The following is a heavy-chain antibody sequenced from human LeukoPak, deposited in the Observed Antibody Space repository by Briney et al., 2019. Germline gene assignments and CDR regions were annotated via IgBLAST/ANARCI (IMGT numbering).Heavy chain of an antibody. J-gene: IGHJ4*02. D-gene: IGHD2-21*01. V-gene: IGHV4-4*07. Sequence: SETLSLTCTVSGGSISSYYWSWIRQPAGKGLEWIGRIYTSGSTNYNPSLKSRVTMSVDTSKNQFSLKLSSVTAADTAVYYCAREPVVPPARYFGYWGQGTLVTVSS. CDR1: GGSISSYY. CDR2: IYTSGST. CDR3: AREPVVPPARYFGY.